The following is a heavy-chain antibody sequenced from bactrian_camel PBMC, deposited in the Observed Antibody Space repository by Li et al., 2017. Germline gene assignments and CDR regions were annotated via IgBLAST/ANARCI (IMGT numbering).Heavy chain of an antibody. D-gene: IGHD1*01. CDR3: GADGRRRCGGLQKSDFPY. V-gene: IGHV3S53*01. Sequence: HVQLVESGGDSVQPGGSLRLSCKPSGSIYSSGCIGWFRQTPGKAREGVTAIDTAGSTTYTYAVQGRFTISLDNTGNTVFLQMDNLQPEDTGTYYCGADGRRRCGGLQKSDFPYWGQGTQVTVS. CDR1: GSIYSSGC. CDR2: IDTAGST. J-gene: IGHJ4*01.